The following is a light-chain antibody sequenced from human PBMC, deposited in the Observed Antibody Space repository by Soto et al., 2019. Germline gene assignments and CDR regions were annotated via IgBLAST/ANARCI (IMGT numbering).Light chain of an antibody. Sequence: DIQMTQSPSSLSASVEDRVTITCRASQSISSYLNWYQQKPGKAPKLLIYAASSLQSGVPSRFSGSGSGTDFTLTISSLQPEDFATYYCQQSYSTPVTFGQGTKV. CDR2: AAS. V-gene: IGKV1-39*01. J-gene: IGKJ1*01. CDR1: QSISSY. CDR3: QQSYSTPVT.